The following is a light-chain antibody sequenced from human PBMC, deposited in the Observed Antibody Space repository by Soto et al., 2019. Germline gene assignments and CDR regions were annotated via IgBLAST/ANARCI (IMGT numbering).Light chain of an antibody. V-gene: IGKV3-11*01. CDR2: DAS. J-gene: IGKJ4*01. CDR1: QSVSSY. Sequence: EIVLTQSPATLSLSPGERATLSCRASQSVSSYLAWYQQKPGQAPRLLIYDASNRAAGIPARFSGSGSGTDLTLTIRSLEPEDFAVYYCRQRSYSHYFGGGTKVEIK. CDR3: RQRSYSHY.